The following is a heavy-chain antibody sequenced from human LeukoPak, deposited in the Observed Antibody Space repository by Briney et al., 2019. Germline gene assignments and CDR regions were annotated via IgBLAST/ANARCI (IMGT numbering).Heavy chain of an antibody. CDR3: AKSGYSSSWYEGLDY. CDR1: GFTFDDYA. CDR2: ISWNSGSI. Sequence: GGSLRLSCAASGFTFDDYAMHWVRQAPGKGLEWVSGISWNSGSIGYADSVKGRFTISRDNAKNSLYLQMNSLRAEDTALYYCAKSGYSSSWYEGLDYWGQGTLVTVSS. D-gene: IGHD6-13*01. V-gene: IGHV3-9*01. J-gene: IGHJ4*02.